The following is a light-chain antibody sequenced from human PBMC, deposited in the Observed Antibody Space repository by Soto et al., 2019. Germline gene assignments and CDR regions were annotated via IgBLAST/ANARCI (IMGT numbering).Light chain of an antibody. CDR2: DAS. J-gene: IGKJ1*01. CDR3: QQRSNWPRR. CDR1: QSISIY. Sequence: EIVLPQSPATLSLSPGARATLSCRASQSISIYLAWYQQKPGQAPRLLIFDASNRATGIPARFSGSGSGTASTLTISSLEPEDFAVYYCQQRSNWPRRFGQGTKVEIK. V-gene: IGKV3-11*01.